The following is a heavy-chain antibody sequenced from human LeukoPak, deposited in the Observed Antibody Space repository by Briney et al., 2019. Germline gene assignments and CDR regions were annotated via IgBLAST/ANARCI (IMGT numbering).Heavy chain of an antibody. CDR2: IKSKTDGGTT. CDR3: TTFALYYYDSSGQNGSVYAFDI. V-gene: IGHV3-15*01. CDR1: GFTFSNAW. J-gene: IGHJ3*02. Sequence: GGSLRLSCAASGFTFSNAWMSWVRQAPGKGLEWVGRIKSKTDGGTTDYAAPVKGRFTISRDDSKNTLYLQMNSLKTEDTAVYYCTTFALYYYDSSGQNGSVYAFDIWGQGTMVTVSS. D-gene: IGHD3-22*01.